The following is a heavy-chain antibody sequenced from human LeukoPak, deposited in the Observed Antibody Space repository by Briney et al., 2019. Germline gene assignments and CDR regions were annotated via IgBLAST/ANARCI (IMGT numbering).Heavy chain of an antibody. J-gene: IGHJ6*03. CDR1: GGSIGTYY. CDR3: ARGCSNTSCLYYYYYMDV. V-gene: IGHV4-59*01. Sequence: SETLSLTCTVSGGSIGTYYWSWIRQPPGKGPEWIGYIYHSGSTNYNPSLKSRVTISVDTSKNQFSLKLSSVTAADTAVYYCARGCSNTSCLYYYYYMDVWGKGTTVTVS. CDR2: IYHSGST. D-gene: IGHD2-2*01.